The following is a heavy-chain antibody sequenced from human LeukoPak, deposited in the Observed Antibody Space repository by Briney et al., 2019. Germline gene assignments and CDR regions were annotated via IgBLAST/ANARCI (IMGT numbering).Heavy chain of an antibody. Sequence: GGSLRLSCAASGFTFSDYYMHWVRQGPGEGPVWVSRISNEGSTTFYADSVKGRFTISRDNAKNTLYLEMNSLRAEDTAVYYCAKDTVAGRDYYYYGMDVWGQGTTVTVSS. CDR3: AKDTVAGRDYYYYGMDV. V-gene: IGHV3-74*01. J-gene: IGHJ6*02. D-gene: IGHD6-19*01. CDR1: GFTFSDYY. CDR2: ISNEGSTT.